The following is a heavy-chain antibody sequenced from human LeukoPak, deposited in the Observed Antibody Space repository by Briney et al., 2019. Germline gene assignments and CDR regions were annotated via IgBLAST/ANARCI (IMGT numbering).Heavy chain of an antibody. CDR1: GGSISSSSYY. J-gene: IGHJ4*02. CDR3: ARARYWHSSSYYFDY. Sequence: SETQSLTCTVSGGSISSSSYYWGWFRQPPGKGLEWIGSIYYSGSTYYNPSLKSRVTISVDRSKNQFSLELSSVTAEDTAVYHCARARYWHSSSYYFDYWGQGTLVTVSS. V-gene: IGHV4-39*07. CDR2: IYYSGST. D-gene: IGHD6-19*01.